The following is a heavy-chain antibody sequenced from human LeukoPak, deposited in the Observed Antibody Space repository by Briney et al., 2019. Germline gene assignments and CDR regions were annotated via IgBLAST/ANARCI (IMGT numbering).Heavy chain of an antibody. CDR2: TYYRSKWYN. CDR3: ARDLRLGLTVAVAFDY. CDR1: GDSVSSNSTA. V-gene: IGHV6-1*01. D-gene: IGHD6-19*01. Sequence: SQTLSLTCAISGDSVSSNSTAWNWIRQSPSRGLEWLGRTYYRSKWYNDYAVSVKSRITINPDTSKNQFSLQLNSVTPEDTAVYYCARDLRLGLTVAVAFDYWGQGTLVTVSS. J-gene: IGHJ4*02.